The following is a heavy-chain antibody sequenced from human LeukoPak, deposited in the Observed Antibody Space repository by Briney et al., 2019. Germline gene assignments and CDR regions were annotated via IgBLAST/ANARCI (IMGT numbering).Heavy chain of an antibody. D-gene: IGHD2-2*01. CDR3: ATGTIYCSSCSDDY. CDR1: GYSLTELS. CDR2: FDPDDGET. Sequence: ASVKVPCKVSGYSLTELSMHWVRQAPGKGLEWMGGFDPDDGETPLFAQKFQGRVSLTEDTSTDTAYMELSSLSSEDTAVYYCATGTIYCSSCSDDYRGQGTLVTVSS. J-gene: IGHJ4*02. V-gene: IGHV1-24*01.